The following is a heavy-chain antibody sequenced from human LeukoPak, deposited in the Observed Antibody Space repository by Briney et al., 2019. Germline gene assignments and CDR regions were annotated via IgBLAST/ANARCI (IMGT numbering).Heavy chain of an antibody. CDR2: IWYDGSNK. D-gene: IGHD3-22*01. CDR1: GFTFSSYG. CDR3: ARLPLVVIDGGDY. V-gene: IGHV3-30*19. J-gene: IGHJ4*02. Sequence: TGGSLRLSCAASGFTFSSYGMHWVRQAPGKGLEWVAVIWYDGSNKYYADSVKGRFTISRDNSKNTLYLQMNSLRAEDTAVYYCARLPLVVIDGGDYWGQGTLVTVSS.